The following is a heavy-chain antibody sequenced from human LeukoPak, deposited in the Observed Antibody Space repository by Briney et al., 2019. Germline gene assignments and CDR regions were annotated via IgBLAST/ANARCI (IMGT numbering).Heavy chain of an antibody. J-gene: IGHJ4*02. D-gene: IGHD3-10*01. CDR3: ARKEYYGDENFDY. CDR1: GFTFSSYG. Sequence: GGSQRLSCAASGFTFSSYGMHWVRQAPGKGLEWVAVISYDGGNKYYADSVKSRFTISSDNSKNTLYLQMNSLRSEDTAVYYCARKEYYGDENFDYWGQGTLVTVSS. V-gene: IGHV3-30*03. CDR2: ISYDGGNK.